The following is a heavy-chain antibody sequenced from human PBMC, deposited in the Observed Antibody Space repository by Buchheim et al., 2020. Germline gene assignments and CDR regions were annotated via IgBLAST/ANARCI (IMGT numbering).Heavy chain of an antibody. CDR1: GTSLGSYY. J-gene: IGHJ2*01. V-gene: IGHV4-59*01. CDR2: ISSSGSA. Sequence: QVQLQESGPGLVRPSGTLSLTCTVSGTSLGSYYWAWIRQPPGKGLECLGYISSSGSATYQPSLKSRVAMSIDPSNSRLSLFLSSVTAADTAVYYCVRSPTYYYDKHGYYRNWYFDLWGRGT. CDR3: VRSPTYYYDKHGYYRNWYFDL. D-gene: IGHD3-22*01.